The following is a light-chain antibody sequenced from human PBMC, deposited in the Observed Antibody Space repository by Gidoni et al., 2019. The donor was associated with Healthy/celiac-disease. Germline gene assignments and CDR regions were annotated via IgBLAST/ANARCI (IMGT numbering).Light chain of an antibody. CDR1: QSLLHSNGYNY. CDR2: LGS. Sequence: QFTFSLPVTPGEPASISCRSSQSLLHSNGYNYLDWYLQKPGQSPQLLIYLGSNRASGVPDRFSGSGSGTDFTLKISRVEAEDVGVYYCMQALQTPPWTFGQGTKVEIK. J-gene: IGKJ1*01. V-gene: IGKV2-28*01. CDR3: MQALQTPPWT.